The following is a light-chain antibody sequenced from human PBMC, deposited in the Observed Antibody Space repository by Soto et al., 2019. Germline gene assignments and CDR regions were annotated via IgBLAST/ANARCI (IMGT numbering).Light chain of an antibody. CDR2: AAS. J-gene: IGKJ4*01. V-gene: IGKV1-9*01. Sequence: IQLTQSPSFLSASVGDRVTITCRASQGISSYLAWYQQKPGKAPKILIYAASTLQSGVPSRFSGSGSGTEFTLTISSLQPEDVATYYCQQLNSYPLTFGGGTKVDIK. CDR3: QQLNSYPLT. CDR1: QGISSY.